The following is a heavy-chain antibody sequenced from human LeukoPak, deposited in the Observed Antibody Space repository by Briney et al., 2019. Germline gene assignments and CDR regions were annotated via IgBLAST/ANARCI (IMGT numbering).Heavy chain of an antibody. CDR3: ARDLADIVVVPAARGGLDV. J-gene: IGHJ6*04. CDR1: GGSISSYY. D-gene: IGHD2-2*01. Sequence: PSETLSLTCTVSGGSISSYYWSWIRQPAGKGLEWIGRIYTSGSTNYNPSLKSRVTMSVDTSKNQFSLKLSSVTAADTAVYYCARDLADIVVVPAARGGLDVWGKGTTVTVSS. CDR2: IYTSGST. V-gene: IGHV4-4*07.